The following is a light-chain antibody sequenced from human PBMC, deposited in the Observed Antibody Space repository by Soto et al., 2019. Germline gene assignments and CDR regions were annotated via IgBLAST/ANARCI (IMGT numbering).Light chain of an antibody. CDR3: FSYKSSGNYV. CDR2: EVS. V-gene: IGLV2-14*01. J-gene: IGLJ1*01. Sequence: QSALTQPASVSGSPGQSITISCTGTSSDVGNYKYVSWYQQHPGKAPKLMIYEVSNRPSGVSNRFSGSKSGNTASLTISGLQAEDETDYHCFSYKSSGNYVFGTGTKVTVL. CDR1: SSDVGNYKY.